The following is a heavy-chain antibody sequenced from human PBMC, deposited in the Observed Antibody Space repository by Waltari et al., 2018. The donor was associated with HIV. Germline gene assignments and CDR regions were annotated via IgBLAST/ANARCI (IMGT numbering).Heavy chain of an antibody. Sequence: EVQLLESGGGLVQPGGSLRLSCAASGFRFSNYAMSWVRQAPGEGLEWFEVVRDVDSTYYVDSVKGRFIISRDDSKDTLYLQMNSLRVEDTAVYYCAKDDRATRGLDNWGQGTLVTVSS. CDR1: GFRFSNYA. CDR2: VRDVDST. J-gene: IGHJ4*02. CDR3: AKDDRATRGLDN. V-gene: IGHV3-23*01. D-gene: IGHD5-12*01.